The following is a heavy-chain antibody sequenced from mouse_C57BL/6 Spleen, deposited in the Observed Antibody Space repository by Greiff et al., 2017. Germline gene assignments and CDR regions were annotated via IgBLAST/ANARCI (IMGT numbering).Heavy chain of an antibody. D-gene: IGHD1-1*01. CDR3: ARKVDYYGSSYGY. V-gene: IGHV1-47*01. Sequence: VQGVESGAELVKPGASVKMSCKASGYTFTTYPIEWMKQNHGKSLEWIGNFHPYNDDTKYNEKFKGKATLTVDKSSSSVYLELSRLTSDDSAVYYCARKVDYYGSSYGYWGQGTTLTVSS. J-gene: IGHJ2*01. CDR2: FHPYNDDT. CDR1: GYTFTTYP.